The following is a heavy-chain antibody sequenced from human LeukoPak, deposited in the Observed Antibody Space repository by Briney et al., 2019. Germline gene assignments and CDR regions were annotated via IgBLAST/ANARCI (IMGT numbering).Heavy chain of an antibody. CDR3: AKLVVAGTGDY. V-gene: IGHV3-23*01. J-gene: IGHJ4*02. Sequence: GGSLRLSCAASGFTFSSYAMNWVRQAPGKGLEWVSAISGSGGSTYYADSVKGRFTISRDNSKNTLYLQTNSLRAEDTAVYYCAKLVVAGTGDYWGQGTLVTVSS. D-gene: IGHD6-19*01. CDR1: GFTFSSYA. CDR2: ISGSGGST.